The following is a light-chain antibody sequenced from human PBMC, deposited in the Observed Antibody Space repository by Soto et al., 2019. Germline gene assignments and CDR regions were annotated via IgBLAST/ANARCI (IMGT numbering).Light chain of an antibody. J-gene: IGLJ1*01. CDR2: GVS. Sequence: QSVLTQPASVSLSPGQSITISCTGTITDIGAYNYVSLYQQHPGKAPKLLIYGVSSRPSGVSNRFSGSKSGNAAYLTISGLQADDEAEYYCSSYTSSITPYVFGTGTKVTVL. V-gene: IGLV2-14*01. CDR1: ITDIGAYNY. CDR3: SSYTSSITPYV.